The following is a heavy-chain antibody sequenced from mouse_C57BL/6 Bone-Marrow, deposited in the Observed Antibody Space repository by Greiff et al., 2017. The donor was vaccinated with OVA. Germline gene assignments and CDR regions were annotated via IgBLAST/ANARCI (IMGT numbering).Heavy chain of an antibody. CDR3: ARELYWYFDV. CDR1: GFTFSSYA. CDR2: ISDGGSYT. V-gene: IGHV5-4*01. Sequence: EVQLVESGGGLVKPGGSLKLSCAASGFTFSSYAMSWVRQTPEKRLEWVATISDGGSYTYYPDNVKGRFTISRDNAKNNLYLQMSHLKSEDTAMYYCARELYWYFDVWGTGTTVTVSS. J-gene: IGHJ1*03.